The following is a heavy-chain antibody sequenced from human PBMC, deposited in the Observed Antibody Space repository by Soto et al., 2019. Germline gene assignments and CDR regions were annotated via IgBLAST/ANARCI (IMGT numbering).Heavy chain of an antibody. CDR1: GLTFSSYG. V-gene: IGHV3-33*01. CDR2: IWYDGSNK. CDR3: ARGNVPWYNWNDSFLAY. Sequence: LRRSCAACGLTFSSYGMLWVLHAPFKGLEWVAVIWYDGSNKYYADSVKGRFTISRDNSKNTLYLQMNSLRAEDTAVYYCARGNVPWYNWNDSFLAYWGQGTLVTVSS. D-gene: IGHD1-1*01. J-gene: IGHJ4*02.